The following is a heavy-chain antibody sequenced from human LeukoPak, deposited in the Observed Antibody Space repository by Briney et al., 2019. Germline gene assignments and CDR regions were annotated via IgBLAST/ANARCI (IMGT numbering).Heavy chain of an antibody. CDR1: GYTFTGYY. CDR3: AGEPPPPPEGYYYYGMDV. V-gene: IGHV1-2*06. Sequence: ASVKVSCKASGYTFTGYYMHWVRQAPGQGLEWMGRINPNSGGTNYAQKFQGRVTMTRDTSISTAYMELSRLRSDDTAVYYCAGEPPPPPEGYYYYGMDVWGQGTTVTVSS. J-gene: IGHJ6*02. CDR2: INPNSGGT.